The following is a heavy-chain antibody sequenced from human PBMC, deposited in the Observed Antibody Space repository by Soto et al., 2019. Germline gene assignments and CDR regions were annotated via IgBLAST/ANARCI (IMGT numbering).Heavy chain of an antibody. D-gene: IGHD3-10*01. CDR2: IDNAGTDS. CDR3: ARGWFGPDV. J-gene: IGHJ6*04. CDR1: GFTLSGRS. V-gene: IGHV3-74*01. Sequence: EVQLVESGGGLVKPGGSLRLSCAASGFTLSGRSMHWVRQAPGKGLVWVSGIDNAGTDSTYADSVKGRFTSSRDNAKNMCYLQMNSLRVEDTAVYYCARGWFGPDVWGKGTTVTVSS.